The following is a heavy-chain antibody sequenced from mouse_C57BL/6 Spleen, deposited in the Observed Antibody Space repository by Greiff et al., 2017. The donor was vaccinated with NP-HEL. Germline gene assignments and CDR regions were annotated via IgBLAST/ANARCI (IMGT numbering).Heavy chain of an antibody. CDR3: ATKWVTTVVALHWYFDV. Sequence: VQLQQPGAELVRPGSSVKLSCKASGYTFTSYWMHWVKQRPIQGLEWIGNIDPSDSETHYNQKFKDKATLTVDKSSSTAYMQLSSLTSEDSAVYYCATKWVTTVVALHWYFDVWGTGTTVTVSS. CDR2: IDPSDSET. CDR1: GYTFTSYW. D-gene: IGHD1-1*01. J-gene: IGHJ1*03. V-gene: IGHV1-52*01.